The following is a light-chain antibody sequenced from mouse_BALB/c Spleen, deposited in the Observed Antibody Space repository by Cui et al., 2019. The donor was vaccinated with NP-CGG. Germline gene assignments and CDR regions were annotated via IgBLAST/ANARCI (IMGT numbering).Light chain of an antibody. V-gene: IGLV1*01. CDR1: TGAVTTSNY. Sequence: QAVVTQESALTTSPGETVTLTCRSSTGAVTTSNYANGVQEKPDHLFTGLMGGTNNRAPGVPARFSGSLIEDKAALTITGAQTEDEAIYFCALWYSNHWVFGGGTKLTVL. CDR3: ALWYSNHWV. CDR2: GTN. J-gene: IGLJ1*01.